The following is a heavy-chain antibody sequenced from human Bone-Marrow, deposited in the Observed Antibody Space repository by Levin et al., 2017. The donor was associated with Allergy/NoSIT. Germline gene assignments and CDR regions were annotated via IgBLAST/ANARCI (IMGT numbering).Heavy chain of an antibody. V-gene: IGHV1-2*02. CDR3: AREKGEYSFGFYYSNYGMDV. CDR1: GYTFTDYY. CDR2: IKPDSGDT. Sequence: ASVKVSCKASGYTFTDYYVNWVRQAPGQGLEWMGWIKPDSGDTKYAQKFQDRVTMTRDTSINTIYMELSSLKSDDTAVYYCAREKGEYSFGFYYSNYGMDVWGQGTQVTVSS. J-gene: IGHJ6*02. D-gene: IGHD5-18*01.